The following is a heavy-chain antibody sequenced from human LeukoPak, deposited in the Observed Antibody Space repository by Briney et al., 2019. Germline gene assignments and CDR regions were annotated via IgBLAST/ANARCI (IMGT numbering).Heavy chain of an antibody. D-gene: IGHD3-22*01. V-gene: IGHV1-3*01. Sequence: GASVKVSCKASGYTFTIYAMHWVRQAPGQRLEWMGWINAGNGNTKYSQKFQGRVTITRDTSASTAYMELSSLRSEDTAVYYCARGRYYDSRAFYFDYWGQGTLVAVSS. CDR2: INAGNGNT. J-gene: IGHJ4*02. CDR1: GYTFTIYA. CDR3: ARGRYYDSRAFYFDY.